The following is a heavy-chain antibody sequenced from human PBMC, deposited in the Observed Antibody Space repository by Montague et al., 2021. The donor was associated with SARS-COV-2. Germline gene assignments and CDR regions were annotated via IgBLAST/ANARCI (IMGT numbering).Heavy chain of an antibody. D-gene: IGHD3-3*01. CDR1: GGSISSSSYY. V-gene: IGHV4-39*01. CDR3: ARHGLAGITIFGVVTPRGGFDI. CDR2: IYYSGST. J-gene: IGHJ3*02. Sequence: SETLSLTCAVHGGSISSSSYYWGWIRQPPGKGLEWIGSIYYSGSTYYNPSLKSRVTISVDTSKNQFSLKLSSVTAADTAVYYCARHGLAGITIFGVVTPRGGFDIWGQGTMVTVSS.